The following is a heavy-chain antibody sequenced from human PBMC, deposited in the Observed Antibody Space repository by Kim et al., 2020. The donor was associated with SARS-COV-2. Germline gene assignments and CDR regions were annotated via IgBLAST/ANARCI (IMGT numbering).Heavy chain of an antibody. CDR2: IRSNANSYAT. D-gene: IGHD6-19*01. CDR3: TIVNPIAGGWYDAFD. V-gene: IGHV3-73*01. J-gene: IGHJ3*02. Sequence: GGSLRLSCAASGFTFSGSTMHWVRQASGKGLEWVARIRSNANSYATAYAASVKNRFSISRDDSKHTAYLQMNSLKTADTAVYSCTIVNPIAGGWYDAFD. CDR1: GFTFSGST.